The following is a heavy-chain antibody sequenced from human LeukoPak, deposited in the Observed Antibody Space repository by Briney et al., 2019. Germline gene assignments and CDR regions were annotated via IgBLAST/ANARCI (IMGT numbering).Heavy chain of an antibody. CDR3: ARENWDFDF. V-gene: IGHV3-30*02. J-gene: IGHJ4*02. D-gene: IGHD7-27*01. CDR2: IRFNGN. Sequence: GGSLRLSCAASGFTFSSYAMSWVRQAPGKGLEWVASIRFNGNFYADYVKGRFTISRDNSKSTVSLQMDTLRTEDTALYYCARENWDFDFWGQGTLVTVSS. CDR1: GFTFSSYA.